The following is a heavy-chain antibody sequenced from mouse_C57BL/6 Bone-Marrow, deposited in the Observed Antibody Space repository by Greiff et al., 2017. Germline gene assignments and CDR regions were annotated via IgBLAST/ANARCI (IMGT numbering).Heavy chain of an antibody. J-gene: IGHJ2*01. CDR1: GYTFTSYW. V-gene: IGHV1-55*01. CDR3: ARAGPQGRGFEY. D-gene: IGHD6-1*01. CDR2: IYPTSGRT. Sequence: VQLQQPGAELVKPGASVKMSCKASGYTFTSYWITWVKQRPGQGLEWIGDIYPTSGRTNYNEKFKSKAILTVDTSSNTAYMQLSSLTSEDSAVFYSARAGPQGRGFEYWGAGTTLT.